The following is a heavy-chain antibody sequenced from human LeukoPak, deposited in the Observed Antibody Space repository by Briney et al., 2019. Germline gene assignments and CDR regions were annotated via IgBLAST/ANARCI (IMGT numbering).Heavy chain of an antibody. CDR2: IIPIFGTA. J-gene: IGHJ4*02. D-gene: IGHD5-18*01. Sequence: SVKVSCKASGGTFSSYAISWVRQAPGQGLEWMGGIIPIFGTANYAQKFQGRVTITADESTSTAYMELSSLRSEDTAVYYCATYTAMVTGSFDYSGQGTLGTVSS. CDR1: GGTFSSYA. V-gene: IGHV1-69*01. CDR3: ATYTAMVTGSFDY.